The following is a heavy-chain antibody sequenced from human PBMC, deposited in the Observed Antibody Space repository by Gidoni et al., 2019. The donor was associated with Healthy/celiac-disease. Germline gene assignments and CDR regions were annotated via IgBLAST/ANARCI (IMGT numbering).Heavy chain of an antibody. CDR1: GSSFSGDG. CDR3: AKDGDDIVVVPAAQNYYYYMDV. Sequence: QVQMVESGGGVVQPGGSLKLSCAAAGSSFSGDGMQWVSQAPGKGLEWGAFIRYDESNTYYADSVKGRFTISIDNSKNTLYLQINSLRAEDTAVYYCAKDGDDIVVVPAAQNYYYYMDVWGKGTTVTVSS. D-gene: IGHD2-2*01. J-gene: IGHJ6*03. CDR2: IRYDESNT. V-gene: IGHV3-30*02.